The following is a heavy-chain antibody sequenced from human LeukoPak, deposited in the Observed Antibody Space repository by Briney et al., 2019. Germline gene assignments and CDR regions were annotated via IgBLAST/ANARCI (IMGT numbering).Heavy chain of an antibody. CDR2: IKQDGSEK. CDR3: ARGWSGSFDY. Sequence: GGSLRLSCAASGITFSNYWMSWVRQAPGKGLEWVANIKQDGSEKYYVDSVKGRFTISRDNAKNSLYLQMNSLRAEDTAVYYCARGWSGSFDYWGQGTLVTVSS. D-gene: IGHD1-26*01. V-gene: IGHV3-7*01. J-gene: IGHJ4*02. CDR1: GITFSNYW.